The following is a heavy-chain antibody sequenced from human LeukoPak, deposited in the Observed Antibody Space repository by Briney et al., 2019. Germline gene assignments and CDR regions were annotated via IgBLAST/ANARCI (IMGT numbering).Heavy chain of an antibody. CDR1: GYTFTGYY. CDR2: INPNSGGT. CDR3: ARNIWFGESADAFDI. J-gene: IGHJ3*02. V-gene: IGHV1-2*02. Sequence: ASVKVSCKASGYTFTGYYIHWVRQAPGQGLEWMGWINPNSGGTNYAQKFQGRVTMTRDKSIRTAYMELSRLTSDDTAVYYCARNIWFGESADAFDIWGQGTMVTVSS. D-gene: IGHD3-10*01.